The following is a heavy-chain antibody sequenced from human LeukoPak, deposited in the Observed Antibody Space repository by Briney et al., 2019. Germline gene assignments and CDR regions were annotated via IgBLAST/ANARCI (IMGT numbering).Heavy chain of an antibody. Sequence: ASVKVSCKASGYTFTGYYMHRVRQAPGQGLEWMGWINPNSGGTNYAQKFQGRVTMTRDTSISTAYMELSRLRSDDTAVYYCARESAFDYYGSGSYDYWGQGTLVTVSS. CDR3: ARESAFDYYGSGSYDY. CDR1: GYTFTGYY. D-gene: IGHD3-10*01. V-gene: IGHV1-2*02. CDR2: INPNSGGT. J-gene: IGHJ4*02.